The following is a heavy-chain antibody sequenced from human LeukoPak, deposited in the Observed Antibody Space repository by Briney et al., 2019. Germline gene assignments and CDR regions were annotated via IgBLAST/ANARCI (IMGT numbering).Heavy chain of an antibody. CDR1: GGSISSYY. D-gene: IGHD5-18*01. CDR2: TYYSGST. J-gene: IGHJ4*02. CDR3: ARGVDTAMVRSFDY. V-gene: IGHV4-39*07. Sequence: SETLSLTCTVSGGSISSYYWGWIRQPPGKGLEWIGSTYYSGSTYYNPSLKSRVTISVDTSKNQFSLKLSSVTAADTAVYYCARGVDTAMVRSFDYWGQGTLVTVSS.